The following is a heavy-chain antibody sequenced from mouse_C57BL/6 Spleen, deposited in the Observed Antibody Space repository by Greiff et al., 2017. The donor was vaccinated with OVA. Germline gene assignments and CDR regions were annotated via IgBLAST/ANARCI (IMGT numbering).Heavy chain of an antibody. D-gene: IGHD2-4*01. J-gene: IGHJ1*03. CDR2: IDPNSGGT. CDR3: ARGIYYDYDGYFDD. Sequence: VQLQQPGAELVKPGASVKLSCKASGYTFTSYWMHWVKQRPGRGLEWIGRIDPNSGGTKYNEKFKSKATLTVDTPSSTAYMQLSSLTSEDSAVYYCARGIYYDYDGYFDDWGKGTTVTVSS. V-gene: IGHV1-72*01. CDR1: GYTFTSYW.